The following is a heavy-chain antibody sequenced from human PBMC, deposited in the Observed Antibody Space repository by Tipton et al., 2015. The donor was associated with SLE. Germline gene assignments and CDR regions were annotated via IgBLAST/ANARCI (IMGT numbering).Heavy chain of an antibody. V-gene: IGHV4-31*03. Sequence: TLSLTCTVSGGSISSGGYYWSWIRQHPGKGLEWIGYIYYSGSTYYNPSLTSRVTISVDTSKNQFSLKLSSVTAADTAVYYCASEHSGWLDYWGQGTLVTVSS. CDR3: ASEHSGWLDY. CDR2: IYYSGST. D-gene: IGHD6-19*01. J-gene: IGHJ4*02. CDR1: GGSISSGGYY.